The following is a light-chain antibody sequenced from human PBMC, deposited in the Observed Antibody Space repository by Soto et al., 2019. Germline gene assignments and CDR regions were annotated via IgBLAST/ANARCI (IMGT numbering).Light chain of an antibody. V-gene: IGKV3-11*01. CDR1: QTIRGL. CDR2: DTS. CDR3: QQRHTWPIT. Sequence: EIVLTQSPGTLSLSPGERATLSCRTSQTIRGLLNWYQQRRGQAPRLLIYDTSNRATDIPARFSGSGSGTDFIHTISVLDPEDFGFYFCQQRHTWPITFGQGTRLDIK. J-gene: IGKJ5*01.